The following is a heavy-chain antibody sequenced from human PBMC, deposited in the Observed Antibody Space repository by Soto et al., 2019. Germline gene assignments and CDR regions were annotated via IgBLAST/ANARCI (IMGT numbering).Heavy chain of an antibody. Sequence: QVQLVESGGGVVQPGRSLRLSCAASGFTFSSYGMHWVRQAPGTGLEWVAVIWYDGSNKYYADSVKGRFTISTDNSKNTLYRQMNGLRAEETAVYYCARDNGAWWTGDYWGQGTLVTVSS. CDR3: ARDNGAWWTGDY. CDR2: IWYDGSNK. V-gene: IGHV3-33*01. CDR1: GFTFSSYG. D-gene: IGHD2-15*01. J-gene: IGHJ4*02.